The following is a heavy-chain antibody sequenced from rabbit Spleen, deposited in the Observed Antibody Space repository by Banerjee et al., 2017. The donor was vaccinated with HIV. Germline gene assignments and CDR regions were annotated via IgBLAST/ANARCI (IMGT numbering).Heavy chain of an antibody. V-gene: IGHV1S40*01. CDR2: IYTGNSKT. Sequence: VESGGGLVKPGASLTLTCKASAFSFSRGYDLCWVRQAPGKGLEWIACIYTGNSKTYYANWAKGRFTISRTSSTTVTLQMTSRTVADTATYFCARDSGSSFSSYGMDLWGPGTLVTVS. J-gene: IGHJ6*01. CDR3: ARDSGSSFSSYGMDL. CDR1: AFSFSRGYD. D-gene: IGHD8-1*01.